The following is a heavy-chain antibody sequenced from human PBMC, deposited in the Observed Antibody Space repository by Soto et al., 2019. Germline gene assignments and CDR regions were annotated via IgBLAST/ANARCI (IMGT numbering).Heavy chain of an antibody. V-gene: IGHV4-39*01. Sequence: PSETLSLTCTVSGASISSSSYYWGWIRQPPGKGLEWIGYIYYSGNSNYNPSLRSRVTISVDTSKNQFSLKLSSVTAADTAVYYCARHLVVPAARHYYFDYWGQGTLVTVPQ. CDR3: ARHLVVPAARHYYFDY. CDR1: GASISSSSYY. J-gene: IGHJ4*02. CDR2: IYYSGNS. D-gene: IGHD2-2*01.